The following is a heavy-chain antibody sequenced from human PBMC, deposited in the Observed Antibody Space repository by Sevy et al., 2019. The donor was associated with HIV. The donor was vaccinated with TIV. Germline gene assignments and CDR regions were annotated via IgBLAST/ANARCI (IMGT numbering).Heavy chain of an antibody. V-gene: IGHV1-2*02. CDR3: ARGYCSSTSCTPTLNYYYYGMDV. CDR1: GYTFTGYY. CDR2: INPNSGGT. D-gene: IGHD2-2*01. Sequence: ASVKVSCKASGYTFTGYYMHWVRQAPGQGLEWMGWINPNSGGTNYAQKFQGRVTMTRATSISTAYMELSRLRSDDTAMYYYARGYCSSTSCTPTLNYYYYGMDVWGQGTTVTVSS. J-gene: IGHJ6*02.